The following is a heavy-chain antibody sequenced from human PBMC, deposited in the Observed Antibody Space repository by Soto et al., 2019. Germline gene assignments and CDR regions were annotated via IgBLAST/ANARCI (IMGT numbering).Heavy chain of an antibody. CDR3: ARGSYGEQLVYYGSGSYLPY. D-gene: IGHD3-10*01. Sequence: ASVKVSCKASGYTFTSYGISWVRQAPGQGLEWMGWISAYNGNTNYAQKLQGRVTMTTDTSTSTAYMELRSLRSDDTAVYYCARGSYGEQLVYYGSGSYLPYWGQGTLVTVSS. J-gene: IGHJ4*02. CDR1: GYTFTSYG. CDR2: ISAYNGNT. V-gene: IGHV1-18*01.